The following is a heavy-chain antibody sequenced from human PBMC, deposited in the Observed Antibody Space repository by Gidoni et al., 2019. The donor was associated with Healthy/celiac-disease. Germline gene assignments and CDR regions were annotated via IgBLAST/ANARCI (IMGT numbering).Heavy chain of an antibody. Sequence: QVQLQESGPGLVKLSETLSLTCTVSGGCISSYYWSWIRQPPGKGLEWIGYIYYSGITKYNPSLKSRVTISVDTSKHQFSLKLSSVTAADTAVYYCASAHLGYSRSWYYFDYWGQGTLVTVSS. J-gene: IGHJ4*02. D-gene: IGHD6-13*01. CDR3: ASAHLGYSRSWYYFDY. CDR2: IYYSGIT. V-gene: IGHV4-59*01. CDR1: GGCISSYY.